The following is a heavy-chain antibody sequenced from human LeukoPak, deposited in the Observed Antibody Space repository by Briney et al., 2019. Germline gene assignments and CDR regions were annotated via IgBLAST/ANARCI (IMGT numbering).Heavy chain of an antibody. V-gene: IGHV4-30-4*01. D-gene: IGHD2-2*01. CDR3: ARQKRTSTSCLTKNAFDI. J-gene: IGHJ3*02. CDR2: IYTSGST. CDR1: GGSISNGGYY. Sequence: SSQTLSLTCTVSGGSISNGGYYWSWIRQHPGKGLEWIGYIYTSGSTNYNPSLESRVTISVDTSKNQFSLDLSSVTAADTAVYYCARQKRTSTSCLTKNAFDIWGQGTMVTVSS.